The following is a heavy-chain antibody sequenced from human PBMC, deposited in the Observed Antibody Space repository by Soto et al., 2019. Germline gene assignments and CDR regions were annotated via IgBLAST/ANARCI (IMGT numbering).Heavy chain of an antibody. J-gene: IGHJ6*02. CDR1: GYTFTGYY. CDR2: INPNSGGT. Sequence: ASVKVSCKASGYTFTGYYMHWVRQAPGQGLEWMGWINPNSGGTNYAQKFQGWVTMTTDTSTSTAYMELRSLRSDDTAVYYCARDLYDSSGYYFATYYYYGMDVWGQGTTVTVSS. V-gene: IGHV1-2*04. D-gene: IGHD3-22*01. CDR3: ARDLYDSSGYYFATYYYYGMDV.